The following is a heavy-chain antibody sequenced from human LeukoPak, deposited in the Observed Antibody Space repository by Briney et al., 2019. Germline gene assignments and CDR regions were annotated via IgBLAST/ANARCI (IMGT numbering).Heavy chain of an antibody. CDR1: GYSISSGYY. D-gene: IGHD4-17*01. J-gene: IGHJ4*02. CDR3: ARGGYGDYGQIDY. Sequence: PSETLSLTCAVSGYSISSGYYWGWIRQPPGKGLEWIGSIYHSGSTYYNPSLKSRVTISVDTSKNQFSLKLSSVTAADTAVYYCARGGYGDYGQIDYWGQGTLVTGSS. V-gene: IGHV4-38-2*01. CDR2: IYHSGST.